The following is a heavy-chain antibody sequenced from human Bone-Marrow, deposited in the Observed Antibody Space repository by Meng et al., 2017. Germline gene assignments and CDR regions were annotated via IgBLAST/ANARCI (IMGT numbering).Heavy chain of an antibody. Sequence: GQLGETGGGLTQPGGSLRLSCAASGFSVSSSYMSCVRQAPGKGLEWVAVISYDGSNKYYADSVKGRFTISRDNSKNTLYLQMNSLRAEDTAVYYCARGGNEFDYWGQGTLVTVSS. CDR1: GFSVSSSY. CDR3: ARGGNEFDY. J-gene: IGHJ4*02. D-gene: IGHD4-23*01. CDR2: ISYDGSNK. V-gene: IGHV3-30*01.